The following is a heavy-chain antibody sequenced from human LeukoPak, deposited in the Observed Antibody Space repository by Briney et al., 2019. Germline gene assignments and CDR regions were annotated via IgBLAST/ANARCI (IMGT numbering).Heavy chain of an antibody. CDR3: RGDIVVVPAAQWGGAFDI. D-gene: IGHD2-2*01. J-gene: IGHJ3*02. CDR1: GFTFSSYG. Sequence: GGSLRLSCAASGFTFSSYGMHWVRQAPGKGLEWVAFTRYDGSNKYYADSVKGRFTISRGNSKNTLYLQMNSLRAEDTAVYYCRGDIVVVPAAQWGGAFDIWGQGTMVTVSS. V-gene: IGHV3-30*02. CDR2: TRYDGSNK.